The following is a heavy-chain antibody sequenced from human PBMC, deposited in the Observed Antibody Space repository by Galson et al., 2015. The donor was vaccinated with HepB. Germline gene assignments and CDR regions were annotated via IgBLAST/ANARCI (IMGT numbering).Heavy chain of an antibody. CDR3: AKGYGLFDS. Sequence: SLRLSCAASGFAFHSHAMSWVRQAPGKGLEWISGITGKGDSTFYADSVKGRFTVSRENSNNMLYLQMNSLRPEDAGLYFCAKGYGLFDSWGQGILVTVSS. CDR2: ITGKGDST. CDR1: GFAFHSHA. D-gene: IGHD5-18*01. J-gene: IGHJ5*01. V-gene: IGHV3-23*01.